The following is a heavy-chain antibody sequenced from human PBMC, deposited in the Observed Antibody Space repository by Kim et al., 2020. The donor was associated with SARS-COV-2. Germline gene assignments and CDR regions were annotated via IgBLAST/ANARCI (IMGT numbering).Heavy chain of an antibody. Sequence: SETLSLTCTVSGGSISSSSYYWGWIRQPPGKGLEWIGSIYYSGSTYYNPSLKSRVTISVDTSKNQFSLKLSSVTAADTAVYYCASGAPVVVVAATFWAWFDPCGQGTLVTVSS. J-gene: IGHJ5*02. V-gene: IGHV4-39*07. CDR3: ASGAPVVVVAATFWAWFDP. D-gene: IGHD2-15*01. CDR1: GGSISSSSYY. CDR2: IYYSGST.